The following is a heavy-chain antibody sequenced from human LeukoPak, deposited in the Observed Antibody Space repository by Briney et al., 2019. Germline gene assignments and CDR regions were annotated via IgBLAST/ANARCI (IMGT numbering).Heavy chain of an antibody. J-gene: IGHJ5*02. CDR2: INPNSGGT. Sequence: ASVKVSCKASGYTFTGYYMHWVRQAPGQGLEWMGWINPNSGGTNYAQKFQGRVTMTSDTSISTAYMDLSRLRSDDTAVYYCARDFVRATVWFDPWGQGTMVTVSS. V-gene: IGHV1-2*02. D-gene: IGHD1-26*01. CDR1: GYTFTGYY. CDR3: ARDFVRATVWFDP.